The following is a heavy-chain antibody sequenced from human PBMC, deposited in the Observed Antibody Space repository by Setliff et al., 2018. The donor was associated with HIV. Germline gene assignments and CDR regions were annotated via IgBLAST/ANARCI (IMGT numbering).Heavy chain of an antibody. Sequence: ASVKVSCKGSGYIFNSYGMSWVRQAPGQRLEWMGWINPGNGNTKYSQKFQGRVTITRDTSATTAYMELSSLRSEDTAIFYCAREPIGGDDAFDIWGQGTMVTVSS. V-gene: IGHV1-3*01. J-gene: IGHJ3*02. D-gene: IGHD2-21*02. CDR2: INPGNGNT. CDR3: AREPIGGDDAFDI. CDR1: GYIFNSYG.